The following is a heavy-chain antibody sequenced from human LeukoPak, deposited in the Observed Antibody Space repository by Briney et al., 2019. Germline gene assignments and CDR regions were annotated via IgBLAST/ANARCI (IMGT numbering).Heavy chain of an antibody. CDR1: GFTFSSYA. CDR2: ISYDGSNK. D-gene: IGHD6-19*01. V-gene: IGHV3-30-3*01. J-gene: IGHJ6*02. Sequence: GGSLRLSCAASGFTFSSYAMHWVRQAPGKGLEWVAVISYDGSNKYYADSVKGRFTISRDNAKNSLYLQMDSLRDDDTAMYFCTRDLAAVPGPRMGVWGQGTTVTVSS. CDR3: TRDLAAVPGPRMGV.